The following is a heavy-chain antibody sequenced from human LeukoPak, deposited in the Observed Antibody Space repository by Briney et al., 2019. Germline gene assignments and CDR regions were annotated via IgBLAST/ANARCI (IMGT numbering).Heavy chain of an antibody. CDR2: IKQDGSEK. J-gene: IGHJ5*02. CDR3: ARGAMVRGVRENWFDP. CDR1: GFTFSSYW. Sequence: GGSLRLSCAASGFTFSSYWMSWVRQAPWKGLEWVANIKQDGSEKYYVDSVKGRFTISRDNAKNSLYLQMNSLRAEDTAVYYCARGAMVRGVRENWFDPWGQGTLVTVSS. V-gene: IGHV3-7*01. D-gene: IGHD3-10*01.